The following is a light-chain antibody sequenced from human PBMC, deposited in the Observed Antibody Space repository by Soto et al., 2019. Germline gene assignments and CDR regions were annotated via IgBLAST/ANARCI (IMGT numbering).Light chain of an antibody. CDR3: GTWDDSLSGAV. CDR1: SSNIGSNY. CDR2: SYD. V-gene: IGLV1-47*02. Sequence: QSVLTQPPSASGTPGQTVTISCSGSSSNIGSNYVSWYQQVQGAAPKLLIYSYDQRPSGVPDRFSGSRSGTSASLAISGLRSEDEADYYCGTWDDSLSGAVFGGGTKLTVL. J-gene: IGLJ3*02.